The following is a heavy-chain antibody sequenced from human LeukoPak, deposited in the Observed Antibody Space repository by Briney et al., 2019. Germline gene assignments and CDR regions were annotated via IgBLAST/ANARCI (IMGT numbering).Heavy chain of an antibody. V-gene: IGHV3-74*01. CDR3: ARGYSGSYRFDY. CDR1: GFTFSSYW. D-gene: IGHD1-26*01. Sequence: GGSLRLSCAASGFTFSSYWMHWARQAPGKGLVWVSRINSDGSTTTDADSVKGRYTISRDNAKNTLYLQMNSLRAEDTAVYYCARGYSGSYRFDYWGQGTLVTVSS. J-gene: IGHJ4*02. CDR2: INSDGSTT.